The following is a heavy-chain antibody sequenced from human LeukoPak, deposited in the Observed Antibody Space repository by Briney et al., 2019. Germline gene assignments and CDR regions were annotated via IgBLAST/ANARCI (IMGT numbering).Heavy chain of an antibody. D-gene: IGHD1-26*01. Sequence: SETLSLTCTVSGGSISSYYWSWIRQPAGKGLEWIGRIYTSGSTNYNAFLKSRVSMSVDTSKNQFSLRLSSVTAADTAVFYCARENSGSYREFDYWGQGTLVTVSS. CDR3: ARENSGSYREFDY. V-gene: IGHV4-4*07. CDR1: GGSISSYY. CDR2: IYTSGST. J-gene: IGHJ4*02.